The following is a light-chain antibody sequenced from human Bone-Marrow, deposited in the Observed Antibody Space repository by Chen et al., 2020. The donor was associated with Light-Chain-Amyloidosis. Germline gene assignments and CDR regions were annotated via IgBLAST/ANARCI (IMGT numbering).Light chain of an antibody. J-gene: IGLJ2*01. V-gene: IGLV3-21*02. Sequence: SYVLTQSSSVSVAPGQTATIACGGNNIGSTSVHWYQQTPGQAPLLVVYDDSDRPSGIPERVSGSKSGNTATLTISRVEAGDEADYYCQVWDATNNSVVFGGGTKLTVL. CDR1: NIGSTS. CDR3: QVWDATNNSVV. CDR2: DDS.